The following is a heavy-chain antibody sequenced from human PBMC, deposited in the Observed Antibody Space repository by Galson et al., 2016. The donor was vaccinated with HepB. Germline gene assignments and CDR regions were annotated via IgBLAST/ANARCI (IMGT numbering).Heavy chain of an antibody. Sequence: PALVKPTQTLTLTCTFSGFTLSTSGMAVGWVRQPPGKALEWLAVIYYNGDDRYSRSLKDRLTITKDTSKNQVVLTLTNVAPVDTATYYCVNSLSGYYSWYFDFWGQGTLVTVSS. CDR1: GFTLSTSGMA. J-gene: IGHJ4*02. V-gene: IGHV2-5*01. CDR3: VNSLSGYYSWYFDF. CDR2: IYYNGDD. D-gene: IGHD3-3*01.